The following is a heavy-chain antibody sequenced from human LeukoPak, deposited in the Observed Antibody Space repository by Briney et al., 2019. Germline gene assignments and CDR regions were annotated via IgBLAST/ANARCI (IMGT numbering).Heavy chain of an antibody. D-gene: IGHD6-19*01. CDR3: ARVRAGGWLDY. V-gene: IGHV4-59*01. Sequence: SETLSLTCTVSGGSISSYYWSWIRQPPGKGLEWIGYIYYSGSTNYNPSLKSRVTISVDTSKNQFSLKLSSVTAADTAVYYCARVRAGGWLDYWGQGTLVTVSS. CDR1: GGSISSYY. CDR2: IYYSGST. J-gene: IGHJ4*02.